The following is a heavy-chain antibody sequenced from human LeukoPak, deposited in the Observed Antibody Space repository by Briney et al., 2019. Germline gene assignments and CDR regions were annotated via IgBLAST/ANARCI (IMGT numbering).Heavy chain of an antibody. Sequence: PETLSLTCAVYGGSFSGYYWSWIRQPPGKGLEWIGEINHSGSTNYNPSLKSRVTISVDTSKNQFSLKLSSVTAADTAVYYCARYWGDYDILTGYYMDSFDYWGQGTLVTVSS. J-gene: IGHJ4*02. CDR3: ARYWGDYDILTGYYMDSFDY. CDR1: GGSFSGYY. CDR2: INHSGST. D-gene: IGHD3-9*01. V-gene: IGHV4-34*01.